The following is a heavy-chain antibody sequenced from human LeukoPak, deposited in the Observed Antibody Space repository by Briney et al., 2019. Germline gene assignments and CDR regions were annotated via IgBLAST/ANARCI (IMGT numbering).Heavy chain of an antibody. Sequence: SETLSLTCTVSGGSISSHYWSWIRQPPGKGLKLIGYISYSGSTNYNPSLKSRVTISLDTSKNQFSLKLRSVTAADTAVYYCARDGPKGGMDVWGQGTTVTVSS. CDR2: ISYSGST. V-gene: IGHV4-59*11. J-gene: IGHJ6*02. CDR3: ARDGPKGGMDV. CDR1: GGSISSHY.